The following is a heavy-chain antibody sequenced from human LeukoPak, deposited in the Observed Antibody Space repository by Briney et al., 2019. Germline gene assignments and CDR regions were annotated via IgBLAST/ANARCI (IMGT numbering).Heavy chain of an antibody. J-gene: IGHJ4*02. Sequence: SETLSRTCAVYGGSFSGYYWSWIRQPPGKGLEWIGEINHSGGTNYNPSLKSRVTISVDTSKNQFSLKLSSVTAADTAVYYCAGRRSCSSCYVTFDYWGQGTLVTVSS. CDR3: AGRRSCSSCYVTFDY. V-gene: IGHV4-34*01. CDR1: GGSFSGYY. CDR2: INHSGGT. D-gene: IGHD2-2*01.